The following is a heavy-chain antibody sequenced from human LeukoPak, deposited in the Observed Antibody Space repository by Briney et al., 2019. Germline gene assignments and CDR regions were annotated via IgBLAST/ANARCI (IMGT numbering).Heavy chain of an antibody. CDR2: MNPNSGNT. Sequence: GASVKVSCTASGYTFTSYDINWVRQAPGQGLEWMGWMNPNSGNTGYAQKFQGRVTMTRNTSISTAYMELSSLRSEDTAVYYCARGGRYYDFWSGLSYYYYMDVWGKGTTDTVSS. J-gene: IGHJ6*03. D-gene: IGHD3-3*01. CDR3: ARGGRYYDFWSGLSYYYYMDV. CDR1: GYTFTSYD. V-gene: IGHV1-8*01.